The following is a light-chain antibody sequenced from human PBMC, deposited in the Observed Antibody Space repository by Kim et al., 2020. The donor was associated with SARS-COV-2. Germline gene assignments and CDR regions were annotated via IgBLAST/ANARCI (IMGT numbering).Light chain of an antibody. J-gene: IGKJ5*01. CDR1: QGISSW. Sequence: ASVGDSVTITCRASQGISSWLAWYQQKPGEAPNLLIYGASSLQSGVPSRFSGSGSGTDFTLTINSLQPEDSAAYYCQQARTFPITFGQGTRLEIK. CDR2: GAS. V-gene: IGKV1-12*01. CDR3: QQARTFPIT.